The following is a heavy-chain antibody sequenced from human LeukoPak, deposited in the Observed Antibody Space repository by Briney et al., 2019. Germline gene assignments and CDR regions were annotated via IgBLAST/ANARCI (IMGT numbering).Heavy chain of an antibody. J-gene: IGHJ6*03. Sequence: ASVKVSCKASGGTFSSYAISWVRQAPGQGLEWMGGIIPIFGTANYAQKFQGRVTITADESTSTAYMELSSLRSEDTAVYYCARGGSSWYSAAYYYYYYMDVWGKGTTVTISS. D-gene: IGHD6-13*01. CDR1: GGTFSSYA. CDR2: IIPIFGTA. CDR3: ARGGSSWYSAAYYYYYYMDV. V-gene: IGHV1-69*13.